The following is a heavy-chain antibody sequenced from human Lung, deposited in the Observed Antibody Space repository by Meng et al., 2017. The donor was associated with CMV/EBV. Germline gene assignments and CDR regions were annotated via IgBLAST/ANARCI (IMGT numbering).Heavy chain of an antibody. D-gene: IGHD3/OR15-3a*01. Sequence: SVXVFXXASAYTSTSYGINWVRQAPGQGPEWMGWISAYNHNTNYAQNFQGRVTMTTDTSTSTAYMELRSLKSDDTAVYFCARDGAPHYYFWTDYFHSCFHPWGQGXPVTVSS. J-gene: IGHJ5*02. CDR1: AYTSTSYG. V-gene: IGHV1-18*01. CDR3: ARDGAPHYYFWTDYFHSCFHP. CDR2: ISAYNHNT.